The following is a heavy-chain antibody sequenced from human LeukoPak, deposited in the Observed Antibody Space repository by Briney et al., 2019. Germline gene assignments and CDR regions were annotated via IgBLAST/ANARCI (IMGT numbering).Heavy chain of an antibody. D-gene: IGHD6-19*01. Sequence: GGSLRLSCAASGFTFSRYGMHWVRQAPGEGLEWVAVISNDGRNKFYADSVMGRFTISRDNSKNTLYLQMNSLRIEDTAVYYCANSQEVSAVPADSWGQGTLVTVSS. CDR3: ANSQEVSAVPADS. J-gene: IGHJ4*02. V-gene: IGHV3-30*18. CDR1: GFTFSRYG. CDR2: ISNDGRNK.